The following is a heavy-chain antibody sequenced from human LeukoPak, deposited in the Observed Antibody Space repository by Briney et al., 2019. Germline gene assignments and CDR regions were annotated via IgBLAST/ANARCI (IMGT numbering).Heavy chain of an antibody. J-gene: IGHJ4*02. CDR1: GFTFSSYG. Sequence: PGGSLRLSCAASGFTFSSYGMHWVRQAPRKGLEWVAFIRYDGSNKYYADSVKGRFTISRDNSKNTLYLQMNSLRAEDTAVYYCAATRGAMVRSRLDYWGQGTLVTVSS. V-gene: IGHV3-30*02. CDR2: IRYDGSNK. CDR3: AATRGAMVRSRLDY. D-gene: IGHD5-18*01.